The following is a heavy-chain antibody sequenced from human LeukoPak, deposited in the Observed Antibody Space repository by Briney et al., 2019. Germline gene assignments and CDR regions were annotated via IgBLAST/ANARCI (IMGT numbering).Heavy chain of an antibody. CDR1: GGTFSSYA. Sequence: ASVKVSCKASGGTFSSYAISWVREAPGQGLEWMGGIIPIFGTANYAQKFQGRATITTDESTSTAYMELSSLRSEDTAVYYCARGALIAARPWAPHYHMDVWGKGTPVTVSS. V-gene: IGHV1-69*05. CDR3: ARGALIAARPWAPHYHMDV. J-gene: IGHJ6*03. D-gene: IGHD6-6*01. CDR2: IIPIFGTA.